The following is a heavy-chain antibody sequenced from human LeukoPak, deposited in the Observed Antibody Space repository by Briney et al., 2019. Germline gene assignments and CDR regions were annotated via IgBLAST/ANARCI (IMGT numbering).Heavy chain of an antibody. CDR2: ISSSSSYI. CDR3: ARISSYYYASSGYLDY. J-gene: IGHJ4*02. V-gene: IGHV3-21*01. D-gene: IGHD3-22*01. CDR1: GFTFSSYS. Sequence: PGGSLRLSCAASGFTFSSYSMNWVRQAPGKGLEWVSAISSSSSYIYYTDSVKGRFTISRDNAKNSLYLQMNSLRAEDTAVYYCARISSYYYASSGYLDYWGQGTLVTVSS.